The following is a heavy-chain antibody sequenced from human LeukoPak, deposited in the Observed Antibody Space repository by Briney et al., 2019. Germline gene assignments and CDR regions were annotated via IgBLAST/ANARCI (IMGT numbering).Heavy chain of an antibody. D-gene: IGHD3-22*01. J-gene: IGHJ4*02. CDR2: ISGSGGST. CDR3: AKDYDSSGYLFDY. Sequence: GGSLRLSCAASGFTFSSYAMSWVRQAPGKGLGWVSAISGSGGSTYYADSVKGRFTISRDNSKNALYPQMNSLRAEDTAVYYCAKDYDSSGYLFDYWGQGTLVTVSS. V-gene: IGHV3-23*01. CDR1: GFTFSSYA.